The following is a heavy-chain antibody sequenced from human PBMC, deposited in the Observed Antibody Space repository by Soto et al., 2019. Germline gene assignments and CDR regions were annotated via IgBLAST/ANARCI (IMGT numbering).Heavy chain of an antibody. V-gene: IGHV4-31*03. J-gene: IGHJ6*02. CDR3: AASCVVCGGSPSSGIYV. D-gene: IGHD2-21*01. CDR1: MPSMGSGGVC. CDR2: IYYSGTT. Sequence: PAYTLSLTGTVAMPSMGSGGVCCYLLGQHPGKGLEWIGYIYYSGTTYYNPSLKSRVTISVDTSKNQFSLKLSSVTAADTAVYYCAASCVVCGGSPSSGIYVRAQRNTVPVSS.